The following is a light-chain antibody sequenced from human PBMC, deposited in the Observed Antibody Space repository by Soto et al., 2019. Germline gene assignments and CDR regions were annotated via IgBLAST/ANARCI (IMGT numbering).Light chain of an antibody. CDR1: SSDVGGYNY. CDR3: SSYTSSSTLYV. CDR2: DVS. Sequence: LTQPASVSGSPGQSITISCTGTSSDVGGYNYVSWYQQHPGKAPKLMIYDVSNRPSGVSNRFSGSKSGNTASLTISGLQAEDEADYYCSSYTSSSTLYVFGTGTKATV. J-gene: IGLJ1*01. V-gene: IGLV2-14*01.